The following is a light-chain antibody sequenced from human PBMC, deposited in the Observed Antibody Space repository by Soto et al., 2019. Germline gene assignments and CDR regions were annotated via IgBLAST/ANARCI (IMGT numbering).Light chain of an antibody. CDR1: QSVSSN. CDR3: QQHNQWPIT. V-gene: IGKV3D-15*01. Sequence: IVLTQSPPTLAVSPGERATLSCRASQSVSSNLAWHQQRPGQAPRLLIYGASTRATGVPARFSGGGSGTEFTLPINSLQSEDSAVYYCQQHNQWPITFGQGTRLEIK. J-gene: IGKJ5*01. CDR2: GAS.